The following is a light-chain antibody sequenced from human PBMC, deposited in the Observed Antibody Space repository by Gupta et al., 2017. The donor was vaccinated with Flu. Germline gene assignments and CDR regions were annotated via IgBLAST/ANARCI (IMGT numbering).Light chain of an antibody. CDR3: QKYDGAPWT. Sequence: DIQMTQSPSSLSASVGDRVTITCRASQDISVYLAWYQQKAGKGPKPLIYGTSTLQSGVPSRFRGGGSGTDFTLTISSLQPEDVATYYCQKYDGAPWTFGQGTKVEIK. CDR1: QDISVY. V-gene: IGKV1-27*01. J-gene: IGKJ1*01. CDR2: GTS.